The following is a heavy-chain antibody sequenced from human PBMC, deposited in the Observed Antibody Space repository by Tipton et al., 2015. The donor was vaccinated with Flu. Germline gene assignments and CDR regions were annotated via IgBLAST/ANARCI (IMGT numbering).Heavy chain of an antibody. CDR3: AGDTIFGVAH. CDR1: GGSISSSSYY. CDR2: IYYSGST. D-gene: IGHD3-3*01. V-gene: IGHV4-39*07. Sequence: TLSLTCTVSGGSISSSSYYWGWIRQPPGKGLEWIGSIYYSGSTYYNPSLKSRATISVDTSKNQFSLKLSSVTAADTAVYYCAGDTIFGVAHWGQGTLVTVSS. J-gene: IGHJ4*02.